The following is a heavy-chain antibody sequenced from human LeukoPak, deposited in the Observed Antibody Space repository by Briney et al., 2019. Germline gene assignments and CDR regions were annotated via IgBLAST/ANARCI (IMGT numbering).Heavy chain of an antibody. CDR1: GGSISSGSYY. CDR3: ARESPPTAMYYYDSSGYYLTLSDY. J-gene: IGHJ4*02. D-gene: IGHD3-22*01. Sequence: SETLSLTCTVSGGSISSGSYYWSWIRQPAGKGLEWIGRIYTSGSTNYNPSLKSRVTISVDTSKNQFSLKLSSVTAADTAVYYCARESPPTAMYYYDSSGYYLTLSDYWGQGTLVTVSS. V-gene: IGHV4-61*02. CDR2: IYTSGST.